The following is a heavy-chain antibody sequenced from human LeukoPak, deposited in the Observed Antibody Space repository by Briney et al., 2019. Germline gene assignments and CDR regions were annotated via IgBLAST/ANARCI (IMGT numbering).Heavy chain of an antibody. CDR1: GFTFSSYW. J-gene: IGHJ4*02. CDR2: IKQDGSEK. D-gene: IGHD1-26*01. CDR3: ARESKEREERLGY. Sequence: PGGSLRLSCAASGFTFSSYWMSWVRQAPGKGLEWVANIKQDGSEKYYVDSVKGRFTISRDNAKNSLYLQMNSLRAEDTAVYYCARESKEREERLGYWGQGTLVTVSS. V-gene: IGHV3-7*01.